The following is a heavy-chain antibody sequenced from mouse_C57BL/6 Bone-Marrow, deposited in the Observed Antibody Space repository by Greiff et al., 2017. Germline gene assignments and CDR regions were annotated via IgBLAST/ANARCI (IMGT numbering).Heavy chain of an antibody. CDR3: AREDYDYDWFAY. J-gene: IGHJ3*01. CDR1: GYAFSSYW. V-gene: IGHV1-80*01. Sequence: QVQLQQSGAELVKPGASVKISCKASGYAFSSYWMNWVKQRPGKGLEWIGQIYPGDGDTNYNGKFKGKATLTADKSSSTAYMRLSSLTSEDSAVYFCAREDYDYDWFAYWGQGTLVTVSA. D-gene: IGHD2-4*01. CDR2: IYPGDGDT.